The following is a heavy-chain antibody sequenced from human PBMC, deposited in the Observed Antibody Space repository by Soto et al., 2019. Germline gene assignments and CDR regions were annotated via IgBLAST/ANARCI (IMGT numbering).Heavy chain of an antibody. D-gene: IGHD5-18*01. CDR2: IYSGGST. Sequence: EVQLVESGGGLVQPGGSLSLSCAASGVTVSSNYMSWVRQAPGTGLEWVSVIYSGGSTYYADSVKGRFTISRDNSKNTLYLQMNSLRAEDTAVYYCARHGYNYGGGYLDYWGQGTLVTVSS. V-gene: IGHV3-66*04. J-gene: IGHJ4*02. CDR1: GVTVSSNY. CDR3: ARHGYNYGGGYLDY.